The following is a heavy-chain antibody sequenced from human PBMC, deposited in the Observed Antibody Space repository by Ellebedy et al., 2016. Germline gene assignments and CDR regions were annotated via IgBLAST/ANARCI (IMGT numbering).Heavy chain of an antibody. D-gene: IGHD5-24*01. Sequence: GGSLRLXCAASGLIFSDYDMGWIRQSPGKGLEWVSYISSSLDTIYYADSVKGRFTISRDNSMNTLHLQMTTLRPEDAALYYCVKDNGFTISGIFDYWGQGTPVTVSS. J-gene: IGHJ4*02. V-gene: IGHV3-11*01. CDR1: GLIFSDYD. CDR3: VKDNGFTISGIFDY. CDR2: ISSSLDTI.